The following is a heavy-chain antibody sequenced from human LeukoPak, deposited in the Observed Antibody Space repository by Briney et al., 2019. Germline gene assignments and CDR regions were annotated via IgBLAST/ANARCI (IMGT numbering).Heavy chain of an antibody. J-gene: IGHJ4*02. Sequence: VASVKVSCKASGYTFTSYYMHWLRQAPGQELEWMGIINPSGGSTSYAQKFQGRVTMTSDTSTSTVYMELSSLRSEDTAVYYCARAQVAATAENFDYWGQGTLVTVSS. CDR3: ARAQVAATAENFDY. CDR1: GYTFTSYY. V-gene: IGHV1-46*01. CDR2: INPSGGST. D-gene: IGHD2-15*01.